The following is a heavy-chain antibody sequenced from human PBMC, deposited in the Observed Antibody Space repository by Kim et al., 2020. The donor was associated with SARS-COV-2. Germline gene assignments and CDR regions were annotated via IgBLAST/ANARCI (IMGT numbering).Heavy chain of an antibody. D-gene: IGHD2-2*01. CDR2: INTNTGNP. CDR3: ARAPIVEGPSAPYWYFDL. V-gene: IGHV7-4-1*02. Sequence: ASVKVSCKASGYTFTSYAMNWVRQAPGQGLEWMGWINTNTGNPTYAQGFTGRFVFSLDTSVSTAYLQISSLKAEDTAVYYCARAPIVEGPSAPYWYFDLWGRGTLVTVSS. J-gene: IGHJ2*01. CDR1: GYTFTSYA.